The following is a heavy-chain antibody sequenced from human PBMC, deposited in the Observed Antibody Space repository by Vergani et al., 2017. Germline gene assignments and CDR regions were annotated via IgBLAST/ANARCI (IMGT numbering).Heavy chain of an antibody. V-gene: IGHV3-30*03. CDR2: ISYDGSNK. D-gene: IGHD3-22*01. CDR3: ARDPTNYYYDSTEGG. Sequence: QVQLVESGGGVVQPGRSLRLSCAASGFTFSSYGMHWVRQAPGKGLEWVAVISYDGSNKYYADSVKGRFTISRDNSKNTLYLQMNSLRAEDTAVYYCARDPTNYYYDSTEGGWGQGTLVTVSS. J-gene: IGHJ4*02. CDR1: GFTFSSYG.